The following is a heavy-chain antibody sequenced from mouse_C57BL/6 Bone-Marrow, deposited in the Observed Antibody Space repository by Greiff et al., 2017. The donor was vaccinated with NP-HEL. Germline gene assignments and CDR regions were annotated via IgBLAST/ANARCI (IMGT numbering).Heavy chain of an antibody. CDR2: IYPRSGNT. J-gene: IGHJ2*01. V-gene: IGHV1-81*01. CDR3: ARWGNYPYYFDY. D-gene: IGHD2-1*01. CDR1: GYTFTSYG. Sequence: VQGVESGAELARPGASVKLSCKASGYTFTSYGISWVKQRTGQGLEWIGEIYPRSGNTYYNEKFKGKATLTADKSSSTAYMELRSLTSEDSAVYFCARWGNYPYYFDYWGQGTTLTVSS.